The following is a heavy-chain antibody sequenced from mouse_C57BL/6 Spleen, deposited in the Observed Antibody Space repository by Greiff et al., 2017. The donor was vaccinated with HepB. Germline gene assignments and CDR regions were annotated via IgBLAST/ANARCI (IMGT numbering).Heavy chain of an antibody. CDR1: GFTFSSYA. V-gene: IGHV5-9-1*02. CDR3: TRDGGTGTDFDY. CDR2: ISSGGDYI. D-gene: IGHD4-1*01. Sequence: EVQLKESGEGLVKPGGSLKLSCAASGFTFSSYAMSWVRQTPEKRLEWVAYISSGGDYIYYADTVKGRFTISRDNARNTLYLQMSSLKAEDTAMYYCTRDGGTGTDFDYWGQGTTLTVSS. J-gene: IGHJ2*01.